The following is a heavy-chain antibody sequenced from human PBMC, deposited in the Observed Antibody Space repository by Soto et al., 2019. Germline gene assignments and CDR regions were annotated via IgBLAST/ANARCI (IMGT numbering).Heavy chain of an antibody. J-gene: IGHJ5*02. CDR3: ARAISGYVT. V-gene: IGHV1-3*01. CDR2: INAGEGYT. Sequence: QFTLVQSGAGVKHPGASVRVSCKASGITYSTYAINWVRRAPGQGLEWMGWINAGEGYTRYSQGFPGRVTLTTVTSASTTYMDLSNLPFEDTAVYYCARAISGYVTWGQGTQVTVSS. CDR1: GITYSTYA. D-gene: IGHD5-12*01.